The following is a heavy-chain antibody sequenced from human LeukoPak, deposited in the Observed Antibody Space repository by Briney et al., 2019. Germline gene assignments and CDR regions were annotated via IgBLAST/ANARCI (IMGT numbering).Heavy chain of an antibody. CDR2: ISGSGGST. V-gene: IGHV3-23*01. Sequence: PGGSLRLSCAASGFTFSSYAMSWVRQAPGKGLEWVSAISGSGGSTFYAESVKGRFTISRDNSKNTLYLQMNSLRAEDTALYYCAKPGQGGLYGGGFQHWGQGTLVTVSS. CDR3: AKPGQGGLYGGGFQH. CDR1: GFTFSSYA. D-gene: IGHD2-8*01. J-gene: IGHJ1*01.